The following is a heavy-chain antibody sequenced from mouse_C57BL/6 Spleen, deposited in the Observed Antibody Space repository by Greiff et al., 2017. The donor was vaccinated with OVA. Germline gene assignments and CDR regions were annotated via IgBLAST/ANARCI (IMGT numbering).Heavy chain of an antibody. CDR3: ARRGTGTNYFDY. D-gene: IGHD4-1*01. CDR2: IYPGDGDT. Sequence: VQLQQSGAELVKPGASVKISCKASGYAFSSYWMNWVKQRPGKGLEWIGQIYPGDGDTNYNGKVKGKATLTADKSSSTAYMQLSSLTSEDSAVYFCARRGTGTNYFDYWGQGTTLTVSS. CDR1: GYAFSSYW. J-gene: IGHJ2*01. V-gene: IGHV1-80*01.